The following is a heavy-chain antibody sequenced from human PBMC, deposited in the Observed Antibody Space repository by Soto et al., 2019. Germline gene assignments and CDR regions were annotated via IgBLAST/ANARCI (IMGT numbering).Heavy chain of an antibody. V-gene: IGHV4-34*01. CDR3: ARGSGWYAYYYGMDV. CDR2: INHSGST. CDR1: GGTFSGYC. J-gene: IGHJ6*02. D-gene: IGHD6-19*01. Sequence: SVPMSLTCAVDGGTFSGYCLSWISKPTGKGLEWIGEINHSGSTNYNPSLKSRVTISVDTSKNQFSLKLSSVTAADTAVYYCARGSGWYAYYYGMDVWGQGTTVTVSS.